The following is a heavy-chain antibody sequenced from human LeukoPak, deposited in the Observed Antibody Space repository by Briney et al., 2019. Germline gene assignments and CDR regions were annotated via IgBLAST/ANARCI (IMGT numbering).Heavy chain of an antibody. CDR2: IYYSGST. CDR3: ASRYYDSSGYPLFDY. J-gene: IGHJ4*02. Sequence: SETLSLTCTVSGGSISSSSYYWGWIRQPPGKGLEWIGSIYYSGSTNYNPSLKSRVTISVDTSKNQFSLKLSSVTAADTAVYYCASRYYDSSGYPLFDYWGQGTLVTVSS. D-gene: IGHD3-22*01. CDR1: GGSISSSSYY. V-gene: IGHV4-39*07.